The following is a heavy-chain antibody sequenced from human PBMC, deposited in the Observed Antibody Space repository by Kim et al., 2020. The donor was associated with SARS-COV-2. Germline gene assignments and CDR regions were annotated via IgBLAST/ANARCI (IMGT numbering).Heavy chain of an antibody. D-gene: IGHD1-20*01. CDR1: GGSVSSGSYY. CDR3: ARGRTYNWNDVSWFDP. V-gene: IGHV4-61*01. Sequence: SETLSLTCTVSGGSVSSGSYYWSWIRQPPGKGLEWIGYIYYSGSTNYNPSLKSRGTISVDTSKNQFSLKLSSVTAADTAVYYCARGRTYNWNDVSWFDPWGQGTLVTVSS. CDR2: IYYSGST. J-gene: IGHJ5*02.